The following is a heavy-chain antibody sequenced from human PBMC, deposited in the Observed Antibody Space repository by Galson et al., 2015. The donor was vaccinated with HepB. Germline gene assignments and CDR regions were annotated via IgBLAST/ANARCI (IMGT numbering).Heavy chain of an antibody. CDR3: ATDTGTTTRGPPAFDI. Sequence: SVKVSCKASGGTFNNFAISWVRQAPGQGLEWMGGVIPIFGTSNYAQKFHDRVTITADESTTTACMELSSLRFEDTALYYCATDTGTTTRGPPAFDIWDQGTMVTVSS. CDR1: GGTFNNFA. CDR2: VIPIFGTS. D-gene: IGHD1-1*01. V-gene: IGHV1-69*13. J-gene: IGHJ3*02.